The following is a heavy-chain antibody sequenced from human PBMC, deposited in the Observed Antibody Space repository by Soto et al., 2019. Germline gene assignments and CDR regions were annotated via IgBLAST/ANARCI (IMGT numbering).Heavy chain of an antibody. Sequence: QVQLQQWGAGLLKPSETLSLTCAVYGGSFSGYYWTWIRQPPGTGLEWIGEINHSGSTNYNPSLKSRVTLSVDTSKHPFSLKLTSVTAADTAVYYCARDKMTCLFDYWGQGTLVTVSS. CDR2: INHSGST. J-gene: IGHJ4*02. CDR3: ARDKMTCLFDY. CDR1: GGSFSGYY. V-gene: IGHV4-34*01. D-gene: IGHD2-21*02.